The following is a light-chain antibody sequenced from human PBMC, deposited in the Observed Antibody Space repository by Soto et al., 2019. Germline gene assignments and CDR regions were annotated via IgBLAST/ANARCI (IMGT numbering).Light chain of an antibody. V-gene: IGKV1-39*01. CDR2: AAS. CDR1: QSISSY. Sequence: DIQMTQSPSYLSASVGDRVTITCRASQSISSYLNWYQQKPGKAPKLLIYAASSLQSGVPSRFSGSGSGTEFTLTISSLQPDDFATYYCQQYNSCPWTFGQGTKVDI. J-gene: IGKJ1*01. CDR3: QQYNSCPWT.